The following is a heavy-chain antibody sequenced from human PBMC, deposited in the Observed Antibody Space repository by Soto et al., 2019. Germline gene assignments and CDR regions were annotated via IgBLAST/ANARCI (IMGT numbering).Heavy chain of an antibody. J-gene: IGHJ4*02. Sequence: SETLSLTCTVSGGSISSYYWSWIRQPPGKGLEWIGYIYYSGSTNYNPSLKSRVTISVDTSKNQFSLKLSSVTAADTAVYYCARENYGDYLDYWGQGTLVTVSS. CDR1: GGSISSYY. V-gene: IGHV4-59*01. CDR3: ARENYGDYLDY. CDR2: IYYSGST. D-gene: IGHD4-17*01.